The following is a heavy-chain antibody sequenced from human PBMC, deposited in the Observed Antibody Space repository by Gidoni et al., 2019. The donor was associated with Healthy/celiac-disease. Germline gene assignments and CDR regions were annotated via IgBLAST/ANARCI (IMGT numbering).Heavy chain of an antibody. CDR2: ST. V-gene: IGHV4-31*02. Sequence: STYYNPSLKSRVTISVDTSKNQFSLKLSSVTAADTAVYYCARAGDSSGYLLFWGQGTLVTVSS. CDR3: ARAGDSSGYLLF. J-gene: IGHJ4*02. D-gene: IGHD3-22*01.